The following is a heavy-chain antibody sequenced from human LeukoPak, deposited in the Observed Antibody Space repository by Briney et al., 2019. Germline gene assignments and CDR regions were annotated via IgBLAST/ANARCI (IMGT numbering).Heavy chain of an antibody. CDR3: AGNSGYYYRDAFDI. CDR2: IYYSGCT. D-gene: IGHD3-22*01. V-gene: IGHV4-59*01. CDR1: GGSISSYY. Sequence: SETLSLTCTVSGGSISSYYWSWIRQPPGKGLEWIGYIYYSGCTNYNPSLKSRVTISVDTSKNPFSLKLSSVTAADTAVYYCAGNSGYYYRDAFDIWGQGTMVTVSS. J-gene: IGHJ3*02.